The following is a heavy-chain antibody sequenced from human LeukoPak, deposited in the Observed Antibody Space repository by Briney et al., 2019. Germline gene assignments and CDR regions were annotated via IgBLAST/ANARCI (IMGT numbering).Heavy chain of an antibody. CDR1: GGSISSSSYY. D-gene: IGHD2-2*02. Sequence: PSETLSLTCTVSGGSISSSSYYWGWIRQPPGKGLEWIGSIYYSGSTYYNPSLKSRVTISVDTSKNQFSLKLSSVTAADTAVYYCATNHEDIVVVPAAIGDYYYYYYGMDVWGQGTTVTVSS. J-gene: IGHJ6*02. V-gene: IGHV4-39*01. CDR3: ATNHEDIVVVPAAIGDYYYYYYGMDV. CDR2: IYYSGST.